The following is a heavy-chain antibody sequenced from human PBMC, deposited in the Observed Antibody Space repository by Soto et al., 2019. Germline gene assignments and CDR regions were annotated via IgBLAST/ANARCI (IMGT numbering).Heavy chain of an antibody. CDR2: VYTSGGT. Sequence: SETLSLTCTVSGGSMSSYYWTWIRQPAGKGLEWIGRVYTSGGTHYNPSLKSRVTVSVDTSKNQFSLRLISVTDADTAVYYCARGQRFSDWFDPWGQGTLVTVSS. J-gene: IGHJ5*02. V-gene: IGHV4-4*07. CDR3: ARGQRFSDWFDP. D-gene: IGHD3-3*01. CDR1: GGSMSSYY.